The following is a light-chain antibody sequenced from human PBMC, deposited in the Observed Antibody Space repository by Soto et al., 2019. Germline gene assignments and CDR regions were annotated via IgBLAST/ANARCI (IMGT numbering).Light chain of an antibody. CDR3: QQYGSPPHT. V-gene: IGKV3-20*01. J-gene: IGKJ2*01. Sequence: EIVLTQSPGTLSLSPGERATLSCRASQSLYNSFLAWYQQKPGQTPRLLINAVSNRATGVPDRFSGSGSGTDFTLTISRLESEDFAVYYCQQYGSPPHTFGQGTKVEI. CDR2: AVS. CDR1: QSLYNSF.